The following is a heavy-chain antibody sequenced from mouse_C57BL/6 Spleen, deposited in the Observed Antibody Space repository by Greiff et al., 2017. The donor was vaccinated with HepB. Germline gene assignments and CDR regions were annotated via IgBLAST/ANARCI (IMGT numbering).Heavy chain of an antibody. CDR1: GFTFSNYW. J-gene: IGHJ4*01. CDR3: TPYYFYAMDY. Sequence: DVKVEESGGGLVQPGGSMKLSCVASGFTFSNYWMNWVRQSPEKGLEWVAQIRLKSDNYATHYAESVKGRFTISRDDSKSNVYLQMNNLRDEDTGIYYCTPYYFYAMDYWGQGTSVTVSS. CDR2: IRLKSDNYAT. D-gene: IGHD1-1*01. V-gene: IGHV6-3*01.